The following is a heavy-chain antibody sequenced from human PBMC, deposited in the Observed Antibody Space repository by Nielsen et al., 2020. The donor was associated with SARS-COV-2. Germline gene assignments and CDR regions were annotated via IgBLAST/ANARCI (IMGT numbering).Heavy chain of an antibody. J-gene: IGHJ6*02. CDR1: GYTFTSYD. Sequence: ASVKVSCKASGYTFTSYDINWVRQATGQGLEWMGWMNPNSGNTGYAQKFQGRVTMTRNTSISTAYMELSSLRFEDTAVYYCARGRYSSSWYHIEICGMDVWGQGTTVTVSS. CDR2: MNPNSGNT. V-gene: IGHV1-8*01. D-gene: IGHD6-13*01. CDR3: ARGRYSSSWYHIEICGMDV.